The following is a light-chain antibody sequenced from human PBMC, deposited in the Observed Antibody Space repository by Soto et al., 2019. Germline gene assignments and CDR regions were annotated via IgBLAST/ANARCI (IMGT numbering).Light chain of an antibody. Sequence: EIVMTQSPATLSVSPGERATLSCRASQSVSSNLAWHQQKPGQAPRLLIYGASSRATGIPDRFSGSGSGTDFTLTISRLEAEDFAVYYCQQYGSSSWTFGQGTKVDIK. CDR1: QSVSSN. CDR2: GAS. J-gene: IGKJ1*01. CDR3: QQYGSSSWT. V-gene: IGKV3-20*01.